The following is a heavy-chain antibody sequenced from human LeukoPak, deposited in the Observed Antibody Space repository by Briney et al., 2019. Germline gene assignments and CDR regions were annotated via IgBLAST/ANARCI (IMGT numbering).Heavy chain of an antibody. V-gene: IGHV3-30*04. D-gene: IGHD3-22*01. CDR3: ARGLPYYYDSSGYYSPDY. J-gene: IGHJ4*02. Sequence: GGSLNLSCASSGFTFSSYAMHWDCQAPGKGLEWVAVRSYDGSNKYYADSVKGRFTISRDNSKNALYLQMNSLRAEDTAVYYCARGLPYYYDSSGYYSPDYWGQGTLVTASS. CDR1: GFTFSSYA. CDR2: RSYDGSNK.